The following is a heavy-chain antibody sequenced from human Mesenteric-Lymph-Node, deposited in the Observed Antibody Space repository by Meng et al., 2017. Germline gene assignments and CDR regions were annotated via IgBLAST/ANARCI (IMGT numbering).Heavy chain of an antibody. CDR3: AREETTVTTPYYFDY. V-gene: IGHV4-61*02. CDR1: GGSISSGSYY. D-gene: IGHD4-17*01. Sequence: SETLSLTCTVFGGSISSGSYYWSWIRQPAGKGLEWIGRIYTSGITNYNPSLKSRVTISVDTSKNQFSLKLSSVTAADTAMYYCAREETTVTTPYYFDYWGQGKLVTVSS. J-gene: IGHJ4*01. CDR2: IYTSGIT.